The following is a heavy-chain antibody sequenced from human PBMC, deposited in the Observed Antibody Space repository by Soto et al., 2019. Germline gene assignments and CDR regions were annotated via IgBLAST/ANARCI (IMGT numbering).Heavy chain of an antibody. CDR1: GASISNGYYS. J-gene: IGHJ4*02. CDR2: IHSGGTT. D-gene: IGHD5-12*01. V-gene: IGHV4-30-4*01. CDR3: ARGPSVDKVDY. Sequence: QVQLQEPGPRLVEPSHTLSLTCTVSGASISNGYYSWSWIRQSPGTGLEWIGHIHSGGTTYSNPSLKSRLTISVDMSKNQFSLKLSSLTAADTAVYYCARGPSVDKVDYWGQGTLVTVSS.